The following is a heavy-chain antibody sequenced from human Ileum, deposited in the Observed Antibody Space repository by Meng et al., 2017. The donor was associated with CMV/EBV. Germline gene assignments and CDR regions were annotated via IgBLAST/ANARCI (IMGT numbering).Heavy chain of an antibody. V-gene: IGHV3-33*01. CDR1: GFTCSSYG. CDR3: ARDWARGNSYYFDY. Sequence: ACGFTCSSYGMHWVRQAPGKGLECVAVIWSDGSIEDYADSVKGRFTISRDNARHTVDLQMNSLRAEDTAVYYCARDWARGNSYYFDYWGQGTLVTVSS. CDR2: IWSDGSIE. D-gene: IGHD6-6*01. J-gene: IGHJ4*02.